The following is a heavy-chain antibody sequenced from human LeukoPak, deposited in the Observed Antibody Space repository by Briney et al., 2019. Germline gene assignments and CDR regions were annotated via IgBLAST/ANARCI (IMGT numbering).Heavy chain of an antibody. CDR3: ARDGGGYSYGVAY. D-gene: IGHD5-18*01. V-gene: IGHV3-48*01. CDR2: ISSGGSTI. Sequence: GGSLRLSCAGSGFTFGTNSMSWVRQAPGKGLEWISYISSGGSTIYYADPVKGRFTISRDSAKNSLYLQMNSLRAEDTAVYYCARDGGGYSYGVAYWGQGTLVTVSS. J-gene: IGHJ4*02. CDR1: GFTFGTNS.